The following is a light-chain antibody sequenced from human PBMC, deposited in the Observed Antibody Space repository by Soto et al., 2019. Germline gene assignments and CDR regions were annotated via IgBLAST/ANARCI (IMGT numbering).Light chain of an antibody. CDR1: QSVSTSY. Sequence: LTQSPGTLSLSPGERTTLSCRASQSVSTSYVAWYQQKFGQAPRLLIYDAFSRATGIPDRFSASGSGTDFTLTISRLEPEDFAVYYCQQYKTFGQGTKVDI. CDR3: QQYKT. J-gene: IGKJ1*01. V-gene: IGKV3-20*01. CDR2: DAF.